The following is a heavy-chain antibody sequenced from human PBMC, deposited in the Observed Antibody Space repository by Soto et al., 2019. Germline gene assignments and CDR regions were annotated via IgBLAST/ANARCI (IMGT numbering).Heavy chain of an antibody. D-gene: IGHD3-16*01. CDR2: INESGNT. Sequence: QVQLQQWGAGLLKPSETLSLTCAVYGVSLSGYYWSWVRQSPGKGLYWIGDINESGNTKFNPYLESRVTISRDMSKNQFSLQLTSLTAADTAVYYCARGMGLGLGEQTALGYWGQGTLVTVSS. J-gene: IGHJ4*02. CDR3: ARGMGLGLGEQTALGY. V-gene: IGHV4-34*01. CDR1: GVSLSGYY.